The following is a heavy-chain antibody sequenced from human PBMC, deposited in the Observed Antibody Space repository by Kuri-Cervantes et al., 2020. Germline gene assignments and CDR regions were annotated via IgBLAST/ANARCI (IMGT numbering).Heavy chain of an antibody. CDR3: ARSTTYYDILTGYYHSPHDAFDI. J-gene: IGHJ3*02. D-gene: IGHD3-9*01. CDR1: GFTFSSYW. V-gene: IGHV3-7*01. CDR2: IKQDGSEK. Sequence: ETLSLTCAASGFTFSSYWMSWVRQAPGKGLEWVANIKQDGSEKYYVDSVKGRLTISRDNAKNSLYLQMNSLRAEDTAVYYCARSTTYYDILTGYYHSPHDAFDIWGQGTMVTVSS.